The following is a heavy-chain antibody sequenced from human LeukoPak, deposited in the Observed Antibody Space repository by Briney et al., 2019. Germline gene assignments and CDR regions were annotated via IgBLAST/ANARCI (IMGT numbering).Heavy chain of an antibody. J-gene: IGHJ6*04. CDR1: GFTFSSYS. Sequence: GGSLRLSCAASGFTFSSYSMNWVRQAPGKGLEWVSSISSSSSYIYYADSVKGRFTISRDNAKSSVYLQMNSLRAEDTAVYYCATRRCSIAACQASSHHCMDFWGKGTMVVVSS. D-gene: IGHD1-14*01. V-gene: IGHV3-21*01. CDR3: ATRRCSIAACQASSHHCMDF. CDR2: ISSSSSYI.